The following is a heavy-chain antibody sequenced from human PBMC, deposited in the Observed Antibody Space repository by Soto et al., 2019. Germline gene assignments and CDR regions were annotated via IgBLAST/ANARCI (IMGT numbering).Heavy chain of an antibody. V-gene: IGHV4-31*03. CDR3: ARGTIAVAGTFDY. CDR1: GGSISSGGYY. J-gene: IGHJ4*02. CDR2: IYYSGST. D-gene: IGHD6-19*01. Sequence: SETLSLTCTVSGGSISSGGYYWSWIRQHPGKGLEWIGYIYYSGSTYYNPSLKSRVTISVDTSKNQFSLKLSSVTAADTAVYYCARGTIAVAGTFDYWGQGTLVTVSS.